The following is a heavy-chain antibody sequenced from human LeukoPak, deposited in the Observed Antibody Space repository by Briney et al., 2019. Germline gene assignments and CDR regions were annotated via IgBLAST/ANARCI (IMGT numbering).Heavy chain of an antibody. CDR3: ARGYYGSGSYFIYYYYGMDV. V-gene: IGHV4-30-2*02. Sequence: SETLSLTCAVSGGSISSGGYSWSWIRQPSGKGLEWIGYIYHSGSTYYNPSLKSRVTISVDTSKNQFSLKLSSVTAADTAVYYCARGYYGSGSYFIYYYYGMDVWGQGTTVTVSS. CDR2: IYHSGST. D-gene: IGHD3-10*01. J-gene: IGHJ6*02. CDR1: GGSISSGGYS.